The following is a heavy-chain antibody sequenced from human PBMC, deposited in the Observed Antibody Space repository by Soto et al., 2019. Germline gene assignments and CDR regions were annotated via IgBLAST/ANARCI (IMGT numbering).Heavy chain of an antibody. V-gene: IGHV3-48*02. Sequence: GGSLRLSCAASGFTFSSYSMNWVRQAPGKGLEWVSYISSSSSTIYYADSVKGRFTISRDNAKNSLYLQMNSLRDEDTAVYYCARAGYDYGDYVSENFDYWGQGTLVTVSS. CDR1: GFTFSSYS. CDR2: ISSSSSTI. D-gene: IGHD4-17*01. J-gene: IGHJ4*02. CDR3: ARAGYDYGDYVSENFDY.